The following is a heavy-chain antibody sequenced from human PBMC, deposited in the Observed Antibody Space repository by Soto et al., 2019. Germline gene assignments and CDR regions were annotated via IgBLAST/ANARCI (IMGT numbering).Heavy chain of an antibody. CDR3: ARDRGGGIVGATIYN. D-gene: IGHD1-26*01. J-gene: IGHJ4*02. CDR2: ISYDGSNK. Sequence: VQLVESGGGVVQPGRSLRLSCAASGFTFSSYAMHWVRQAPGKGLEWVAVISYDGSNKYYADSVKGRFTISRDNSKNTLYLQMNSLRAEDTAVYYCARDRGGGIVGATIYNWGQGTLVTVSS. CDR1: GFTFSSYA. V-gene: IGHV3-30-3*01.